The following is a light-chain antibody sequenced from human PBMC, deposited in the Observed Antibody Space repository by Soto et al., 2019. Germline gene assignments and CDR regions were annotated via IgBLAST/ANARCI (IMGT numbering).Light chain of an antibody. J-gene: IGKJ3*01. Sequence: DIVMTQSPDYLAVSLGERATINCKSSQSVLYRSNSKNYLAWYQQKPGQPPKLIIYWASTRESGVPDRFSGSGSGTDFTLTISSLQAEDVAVYYCQEYYSSPFTFGPGTKVDIK. CDR1: QSVLYRSNSKNY. CDR3: QEYYSSPFT. V-gene: IGKV4-1*01. CDR2: WAS.